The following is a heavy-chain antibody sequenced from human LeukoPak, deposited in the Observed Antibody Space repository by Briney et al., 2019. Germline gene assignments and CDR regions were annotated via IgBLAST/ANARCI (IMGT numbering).Heavy chain of an antibody. CDR3: ARESQEKYYFDY. CDR2: IDYSGST. Sequence: SETLSLTCTVSGGSISSYYWSWIRQPPGKGLEWIGYIDYSGSTNYNPSLKSRVTISVDTSKNQFSLKLSSVTAADTAVYYCARESQEKYYFDYWGQGTLVTVSS. V-gene: IGHV4-59*12. D-gene: IGHD5-24*01. CDR1: GGSISSYY. J-gene: IGHJ4*02.